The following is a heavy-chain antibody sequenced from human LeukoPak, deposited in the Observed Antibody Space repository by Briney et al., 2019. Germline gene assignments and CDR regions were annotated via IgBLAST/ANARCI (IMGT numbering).Heavy chain of an antibody. V-gene: IGHV3-48*04. J-gene: IGHJ4*02. CDR1: GFLFNSHH. CDR2: ITSSSSKI. CDR3: ARETPRRGETRDGYR. Sequence: PGGSLRLSCAASGFLFNSHHMNWVRQAPGKGLEWISYITSSSSKIYYADSVEGRFTISRDNAKKSVYLQMSSLRAEDTAVYYCARETPRRGETRDGYRWGQGTVVTVSS. D-gene: IGHD5-24*01.